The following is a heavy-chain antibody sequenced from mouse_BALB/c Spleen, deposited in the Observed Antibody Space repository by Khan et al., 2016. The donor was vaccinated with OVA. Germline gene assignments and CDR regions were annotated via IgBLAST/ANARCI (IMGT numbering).Heavy chain of an antibody. Sequence: DLVKPGASVKLSCKASGYTFTSYWINWMKQRPGQGLECIGRIGPGSGSTYYNQVFKGTATLTVDTSSSTAYIQLSSLSSEDSAVDCCARYNYYGRRLYAMDDWGQGTSVTVAS. CDR2: IGPGSGST. CDR1: GYTFTSYW. J-gene: IGHJ4*01. CDR3: ARYNYYGRRLYAMDD. V-gene: IGHV1S41*01. D-gene: IGHD1-1*02.